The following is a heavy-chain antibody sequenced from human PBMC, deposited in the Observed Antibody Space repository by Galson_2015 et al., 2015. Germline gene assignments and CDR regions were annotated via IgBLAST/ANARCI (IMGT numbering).Heavy chain of an antibody. Sequence: SLRLSCAVSGFTFSNYAVHWVRQAPGKGLEWVALISHDGYNKYYADSVKGRFTISRDNSKNTLYLQMTSLRIEDTALYYCSRAFYYDILTGTYWGQGTLVTVSS. CDR1: GFTFSNYA. V-gene: IGHV3-30-3*01. CDR2: ISHDGYNK. CDR3: SRAFYYDILTGTY. J-gene: IGHJ4*02. D-gene: IGHD3-9*01.